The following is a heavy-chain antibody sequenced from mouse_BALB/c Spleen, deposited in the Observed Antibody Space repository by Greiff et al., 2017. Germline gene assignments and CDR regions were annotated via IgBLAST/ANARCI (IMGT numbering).Heavy chain of an antibody. CDR1: GFNIKDTY. CDR3: ARRYYGPGFAY. J-gene: IGHJ3*01. Sequence: EVQLQQSGAELVKPGASVKLSCTASGFNIKDTYMHWVKQRPEQGLEWIGRIDPANGNTKYDPKFQGKATITADTSSNTAYLQLSSLTSEDTAVYYCARRYYGPGFAYWGQGTLVTVSA. D-gene: IGHD1-1*01. CDR2: IDPANGNT. V-gene: IGHV14-3*02.